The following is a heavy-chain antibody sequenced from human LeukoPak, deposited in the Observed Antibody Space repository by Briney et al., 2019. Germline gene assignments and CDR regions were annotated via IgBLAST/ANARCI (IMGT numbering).Heavy chain of an antibody. Sequence: TSETLSLTCTVSGGSISSYYWSWIRQPPGKGLEWIGYIYYSGNTNKNPSLKSRLTISVDTSKNQFSLKLGSVTAADTAVYYCARVGDGNFDYWGQGTLVTVSS. CDR2: IYYSGNT. J-gene: IGHJ4*02. V-gene: IGHV4-59*01. CDR3: ARVGDGNFDY. CDR1: GGSISSYY.